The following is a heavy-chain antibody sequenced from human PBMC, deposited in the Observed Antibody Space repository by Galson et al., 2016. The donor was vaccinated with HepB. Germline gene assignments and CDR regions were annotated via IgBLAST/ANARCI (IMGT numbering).Heavy chain of an antibody. Sequence: PGYRFRDYDVSWVRQAPGQGLEWMGWMNPNSGNTGYAQRLRGRIDMTSDASINTAYMELHSLRSEDTAVYYCARAIRNQLLSEYWGQGTLITVSS. CDR2: MNPNSGNT. V-gene: IGHV1-8*01. CDR3: ARAIRNQLLSEY. CDR1: GYRFRDYD. J-gene: IGHJ4*02. D-gene: IGHD1-14*01.